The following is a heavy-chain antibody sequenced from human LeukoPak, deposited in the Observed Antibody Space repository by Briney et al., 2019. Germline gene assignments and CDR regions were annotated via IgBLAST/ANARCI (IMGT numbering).Heavy chain of an antibody. Sequence: ASVKVSCKSSGYTFTGYYMHWVRPAPGQGLEWMGWINPNSGGTNYAQKFQGRGTMTRDTSISTAYMELSRLRSDDTAVYYCARVSIFGVVTDYGMDVWGQGTTVTVSS. CDR1: GYTFTGYY. CDR2: INPNSGGT. CDR3: ARVSIFGVVTDYGMDV. J-gene: IGHJ6*02. V-gene: IGHV1-2*02. D-gene: IGHD3-3*01.